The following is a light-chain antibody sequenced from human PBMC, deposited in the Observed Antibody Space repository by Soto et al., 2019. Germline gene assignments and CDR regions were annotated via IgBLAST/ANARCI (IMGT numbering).Light chain of an antibody. CDR1: SSDIGAYHY. V-gene: IGLV2-14*03. CDR3: SSYSNPRTLV. CDR2: DVT. J-gene: IGLJ2*01. Sequence: QSVLTQPASVSGSPGQSITISCTGTSSDIGAYHYVSWYQRHPGKAPRLMIYDVTNRPSGVSNRFSGSKSGNTASLTVSGLQAEDEADYYFSSYSNPRTLVFGGGTKLTVL.